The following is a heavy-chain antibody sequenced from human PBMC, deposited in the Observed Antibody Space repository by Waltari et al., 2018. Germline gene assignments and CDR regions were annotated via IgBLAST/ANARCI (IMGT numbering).Heavy chain of an antibody. CDR1: GYSISSGYY. D-gene: IGHD1-20*01. CDR2: IYHSGST. CDR3: ARPITGTTRRGDDAFDI. V-gene: IGHV4-38-2*01. J-gene: IGHJ3*02. Sequence: QVQLQESGPGLVKPSETLSLTCAVSGYSISSGYYWGWIRQPPGKGLEWIGSIYHSGSTYYNPSLKSRVTISVDTSKNQFSLKLSSVTAADTAVYYCARPITGTTRRGDDAFDIWGQGTMVTVSS.